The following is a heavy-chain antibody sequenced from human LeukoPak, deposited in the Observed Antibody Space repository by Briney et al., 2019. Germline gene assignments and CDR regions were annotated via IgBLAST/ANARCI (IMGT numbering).Heavy chain of an antibody. CDR1: GGSISSYY. CDR2: IYYSGST. CDR3: ARDKSYDGINYGMDV. J-gene: IGHJ6*02. Sequence: PSETLSLTCTVSGGSISSYYWSWIRQPPGKGLEWIGYIYYSGSTNYNPSLKSRVTISVDTSKNQFSLKLSSVTAADTAVYYCARDKSYDGINYGMDVWGQGTTVTVSS. D-gene: IGHD3-22*01. V-gene: IGHV4-59*01.